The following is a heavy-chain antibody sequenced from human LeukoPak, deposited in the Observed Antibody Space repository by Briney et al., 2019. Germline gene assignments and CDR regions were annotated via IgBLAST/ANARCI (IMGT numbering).Heavy chain of an antibody. J-gene: IGHJ4*02. V-gene: IGHV3-30*02. Sequence: GGSLRLSCAASGFIFSSYGMHWVRQAPGKGLEWVAFIRYDGSNKFYADSVKGRFTISRDNSKNTLYLQMNSLRAEDTAVYYCARGGPAAGRFDYWGQGTLVTVSS. D-gene: IGHD6-13*01. CDR2: IRYDGSNK. CDR1: GFIFSSYG. CDR3: ARGGPAAGRFDY.